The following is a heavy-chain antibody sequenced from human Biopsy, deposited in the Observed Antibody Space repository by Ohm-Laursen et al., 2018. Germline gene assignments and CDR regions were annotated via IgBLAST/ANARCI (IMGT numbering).Heavy chain of an antibody. D-gene: IGHD3-10*01. CDR1: GYTFTAHY. J-gene: IGHJ4*02. V-gene: IGHV1-2*02. CDR2: INPNGGDT. Sequence: ASVTASCKASGYTFTAHYTHWVRQAPGQGLEWMGWINPNGGDTNYAQKFQGRVTMTTDTSVSTAYMELSRLTFDDTAVYYCARASMIRGVMDVDYWGQGTLVIVSS. CDR3: ARASMIRGVMDVDY.